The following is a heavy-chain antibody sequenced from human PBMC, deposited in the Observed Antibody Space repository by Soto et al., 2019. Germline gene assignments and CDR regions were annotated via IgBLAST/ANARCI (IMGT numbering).Heavy chain of an antibody. J-gene: IGHJ6*02. CDR2: IYYSGST. Sequence: SETLSLTCTVSGGSISSYYWSWIRQPPGKGLEWIGYIYYSGSTNYNPSLKSRVTISVDTSKNQFSLQLNSVTPEDTAVYYCERARYCSSTSCQSYYYYGMDVWGQGTTVTVSS. CDR1: GGSISSYY. D-gene: IGHD2-2*01. V-gene: IGHV4-59*12. CDR3: ERARYCSSTSCQSYYYYGMDV.